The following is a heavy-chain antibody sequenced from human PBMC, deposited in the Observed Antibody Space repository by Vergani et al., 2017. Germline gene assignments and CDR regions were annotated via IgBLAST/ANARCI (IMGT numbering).Heavy chain of an antibody. V-gene: IGHV4-39*01. D-gene: IGHD3-16*01. CDR3: ASGKYYSDSTSHFRGRYFDV. J-gene: IGHJ2*01. CDR1: GDSIISRSYY. Sequence: QMQLQESGPGLVTASETLSLTCTVSGDSIISRSYYWGWIRQPPGKGLDRIGSIYNSGNGDSSSALKSRVTISADTSKNQFSLRLTSVTAADTAVYYCASGKYYSDSTSHFRGRYFDVWGRGTLVTVPS. CDR2: IYNSGNG.